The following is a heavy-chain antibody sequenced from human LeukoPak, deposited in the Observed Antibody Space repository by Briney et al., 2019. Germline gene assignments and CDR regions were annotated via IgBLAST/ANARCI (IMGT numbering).Heavy chain of an antibody. J-gene: IGHJ3*02. CDR3: ARGGSPLDAFDI. D-gene: IGHD3-10*01. CDR2: IIPIFGTA. Sequence: SVKVSCKASGGTFSSYAISWVRQAPGQGLEWMGGIIPIFGTANYAQKFQGRVTITADESTSTAYMELSSLRSEDTAVYYCARGGSPLDAFDIWGQGTMVTVSS. CDR1: GGTFSSYA. V-gene: IGHV1-69*13.